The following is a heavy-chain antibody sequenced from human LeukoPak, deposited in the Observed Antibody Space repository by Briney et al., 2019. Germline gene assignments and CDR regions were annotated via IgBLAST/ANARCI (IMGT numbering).Heavy chain of an antibody. CDR3: ARALTRYITAWYGY. CDR1: GFTFKDYY. J-gene: IGHJ4*02. Sequence: ASVRVSCKTSGFTFKDYYIHWVRQAPGQGLEWMGCLNPYSGSTNYAQKFKGRVTLTRDTSITTAYMELSSLTSDDTALYYCARALTRYITAWYGYWGQGTLVTVSS. CDR2: LNPYSGST. V-gene: IGHV1-2*02. D-gene: IGHD6-19*01.